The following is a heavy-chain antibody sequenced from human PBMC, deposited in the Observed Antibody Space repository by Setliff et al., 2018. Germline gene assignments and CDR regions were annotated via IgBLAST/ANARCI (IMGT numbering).Heavy chain of an antibody. J-gene: IGHJ2*01. V-gene: IGHV4-59*11. CDR3: ARVGGGSSWYFDL. CDR2: IYYSGST. Sequence: ETLSLTCTVSGGSISSHYWSWIRQPPGKGLEWIGYIYYSGSTYYNPSLKSRVTISVDTSKNQFSLKLSSVTAADTAVYYCARVGGGSSWYFDLWGRGTLVTVSS. D-gene: IGHD2-15*01. CDR1: GGSISSHY.